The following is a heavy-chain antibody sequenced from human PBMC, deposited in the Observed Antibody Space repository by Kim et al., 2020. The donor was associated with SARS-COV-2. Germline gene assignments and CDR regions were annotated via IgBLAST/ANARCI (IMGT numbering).Heavy chain of an antibody. CDR2: IYNSGST. CDR1: GGSISSYY. CDR3: ARTRGGWNYGAQNYYYYYGMDV. J-gene: IGHJ6*02. V-gene: IGHV4-59*13. D-gene: IGHD1-7*01. Sequence: SETLSLTCTVSGGSISSYYWSWIRQPPGKGLEWIGYIYNSGSTNYNPSLKSRVTISVDTSKNQFSLKLGSVTAADTAVYYCARTRGGWNYGAQNYYYYYGMDVWGQGTTVTVSS.